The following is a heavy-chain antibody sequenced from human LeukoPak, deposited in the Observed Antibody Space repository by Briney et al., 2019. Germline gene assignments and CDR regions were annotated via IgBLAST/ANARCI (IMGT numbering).Heavy chain of an antibody. CDR2: ISYDGSNK. V-gene: IGHV3-30*18. J-gene: IGHJ6*02. CDR3: AKTSGYDTPYYYYYGMDV. D-gene: IGHD5-12*01. Sequence: PGGSLRLSCAASGFTFSSYGMHWVRQAPGKGLEWVAVISYDGSNKYYADSVKGRFTTSRDNSKNTLYLQMNSLRAEDTAVYYCAKTSGYDTPYYYYYGMDVWGQGTTVTVSS. CDR1: GFTFSSYG.